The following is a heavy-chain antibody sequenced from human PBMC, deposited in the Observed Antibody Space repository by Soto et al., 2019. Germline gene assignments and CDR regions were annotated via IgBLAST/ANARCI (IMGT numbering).Heavy chain of an antibody. CDR3: ARDYYRFNSGYGFSMDV. CDR2: ISYDGSNK. D-gene: IGHD5-12*01. V-gene: IGHV3-30-3*01. Sequence: GGSLRLSCAASGFTFSSYAMHWVRQAPGKGLEWVAVISYDGSNKYYADSVKGRFTISRDNSKNTLYLQMNSLRAEDTAVYYCARDYYRFNSGYGFSMDVWGHGTTVTV. CDR1: GFTFSSYA. J-gene: IGHJ6*02.